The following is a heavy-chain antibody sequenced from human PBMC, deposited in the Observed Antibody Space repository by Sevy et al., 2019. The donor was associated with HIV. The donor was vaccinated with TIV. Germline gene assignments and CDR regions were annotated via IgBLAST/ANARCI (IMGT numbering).Heavy chain of an antibody. Sequence: GGSLRLSCAASGFTFDDYAMHWVRQAPGKGLEWVSGISWNSGSIGYADSVKGRFTISRDNATNSLYLQMNSLRAEDTALYYCAKDHPYCSGGSCYYYYGMDVWGQGTTVTVSS. D-gene: IGHD2-15*01. J-gene: IGHJ6*02. V-gene: IGHV3-9*01. CDR2: ISWNSGSI. CDR3: AKDHPYCSGGSCYYYYGMDV. CDR1: GFTFDDYA.